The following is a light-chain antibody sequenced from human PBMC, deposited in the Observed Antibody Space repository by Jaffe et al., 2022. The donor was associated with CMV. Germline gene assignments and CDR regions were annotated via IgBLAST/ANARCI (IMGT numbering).Light chain of an antibody. CDR2: AAS. CDR3: QQTYTTPRT. Sequence: DIQMTQSPSSLSASVGDRVTVTCRASQTISNYLNWYQQKPGKAPKFLIYAASTLQSGVPSRFSGSGSGTDFTLTISSLQPEDFATYYCQQTYTTPRTFGPGTKLEIK. V-gene: IGKV1-39*01. CDR1: QTISNY. J-gene: IGKJ2*01.